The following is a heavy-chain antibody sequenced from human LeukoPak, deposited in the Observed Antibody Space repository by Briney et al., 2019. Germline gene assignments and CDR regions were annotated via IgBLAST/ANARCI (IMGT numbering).Heavy chain of an antibody. J-gene: IGHJ4*02. V-gene: IGHV4-59*08. CDR1: GGSITSYH. D-gene: IGHD1-26*01. Sequence: SETLSLTCSVTGGSITSYHWSWIRQPPGKRLEWIGYIRSGESAMYNPSLESRVTMSVDTPMNHFSLRLNSLTAADTAVYYCARHDSRGGGYDYWGQGTLVTVSS. CDR3: ARHDSRGGGYDY. CDR2: IRSGESA.